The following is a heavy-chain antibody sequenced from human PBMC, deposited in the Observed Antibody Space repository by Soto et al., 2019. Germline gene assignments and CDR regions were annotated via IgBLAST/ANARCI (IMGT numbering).Heavy chain of an antibody. CDR3: ARGEWYSFES. CDR1: GGSITSGGYF. CDR2: IYYSGST. V-gene: IGHV4-31*03. Sequence: SETLSLTCTVSGGSITSGGYFWSWIRQHPGKGLEWIGYIYYSGSTYYEPSLKSRVTISIDTSNNQLSLTLTSVTAADTAIYYCARGEWYSFESWSQGTLVTVSS. D-gene: IGHD3-3*01. J-gene: IGHJ4*02.